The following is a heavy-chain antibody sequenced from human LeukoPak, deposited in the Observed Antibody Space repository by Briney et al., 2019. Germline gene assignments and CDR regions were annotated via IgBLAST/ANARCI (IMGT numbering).Heavy chain of an antibody. Sequence: ASVKASCKASGGTFSSYAISWVRQAPGQGLEWMGRIIPILGIANYAQKFQGRVTITADKSTSTAYMELSSLRSEDTAVYYCAAGYYGSGTPFDYWGQGTLVTVSS. V-gene: IGHV1-69*04. CDR3: AAGYYGSGTPFDY. CDR2: IIPILGIA. D-gene: IGHD3-10*01. CDR1: GGTFSSYA. J-gene: IGHJ4*02.